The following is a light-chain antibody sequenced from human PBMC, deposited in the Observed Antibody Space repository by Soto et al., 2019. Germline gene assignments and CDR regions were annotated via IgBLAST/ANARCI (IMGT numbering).Light chain of an antibody. CDR1: SSDVGTYDS. V-gene: IGLV2-14*03. CDR2: DVS. Sequence: QSALTQPASVSGSPGQSITISCTGTSSDVGTYDSVSWYQHHPGKAPKLLIFDVSDRPSGVSNRFSGSKSGNTASLTISGLQAEDEADYYCSSYTRSTTHVLLGGGTKLTVL. CDR3: SSYTRSTTHVL. J-gene: IGLJ2*01.